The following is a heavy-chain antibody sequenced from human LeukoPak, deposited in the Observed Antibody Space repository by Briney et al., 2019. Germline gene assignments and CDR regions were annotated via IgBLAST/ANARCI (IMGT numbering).Heavy chain of an antibody. J-gene: IGHJ4*02. D-gene: IGHD6-13*01. CDR2: LSGSGGST. V-gene: IGHV3-23*01. CDR3: AKDSSSWYKLYYFDY. CDR1: GFTFSNYA. Sequence: GGSLRLSCAASGFTFSNYAMNWVRQAPGKGLEWVSALSGSGGSTYYADSVKGRFTISRDNSKNTLYLQMNSLRAEDTAVYYCAKDSSSWYKLYYFDYWGQGTLVTVSS.